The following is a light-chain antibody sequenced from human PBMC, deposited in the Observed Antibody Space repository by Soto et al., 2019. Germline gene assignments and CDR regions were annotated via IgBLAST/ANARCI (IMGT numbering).Light chain of an antibody. CDR2: DVN. Sequence: QSALTQPPSVSGSPGQSVTISCTGTSSDVGTYNLVSWYQQYPGKAPKVMVYDVNERPSGVPDRFSGSKSGNTASLTIIALQADDEADYYCCSYAGRYSRVFGGGTKLTVL. CDR1: SSDVGTYNL. J-gene: IGLJ3*02. V-gene: IGLV2-11*01. CDR3: CSYAGRYSRV.